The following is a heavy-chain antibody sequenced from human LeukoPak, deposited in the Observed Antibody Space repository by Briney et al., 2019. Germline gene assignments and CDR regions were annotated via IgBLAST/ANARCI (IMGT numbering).Heavy chain of an antibody. D-gene: IGHD6-19*01. CDR1: GGSISSYY. V-gene: IGHV4-59*01. CDR3: ARVRESSGWDYFDY. CDR2: IFYSGST. Sequence: ASETLSLTCTVSGGSISSYYWSWIRQPPGKGLEWIGYIFYSGSTNYNPSLKSRVTISVDTSKIQFSLRLTSVTAADTAVYYCARVRESSGWDYFDYWGQGAQVTVSS. J-gene: IGHJ4*02.